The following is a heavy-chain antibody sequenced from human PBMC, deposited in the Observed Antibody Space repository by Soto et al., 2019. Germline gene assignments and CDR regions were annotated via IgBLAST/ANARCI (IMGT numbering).Heavy chain of an antibody. Sequence: ASVKVSCKVSGYTLTELSMHWVRQAPGKGLEWMGGFDPEDGETIYAQKFQGRVTMTEDTSTDTAYMELSSLRSEDTAVYYCATAGRVYDYVWGSYRYTAFDYWCQGTLVTVSS. CDR2: FDPEDGET. J-gene: IGHJ4*02. CDR1: GYTLTELS. V-gene: IGHV1-24*01. D-gene: IGHD3-16*02. CDR3: ATAGRVYDYVWGSYRYTAFDY.